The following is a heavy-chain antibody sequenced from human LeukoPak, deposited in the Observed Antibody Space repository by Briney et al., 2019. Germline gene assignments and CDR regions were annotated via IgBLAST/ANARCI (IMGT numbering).Heavy chain of an antibody. CDR2: IKQDGSEK. J-gene: IGHJ4*02. Sequence: PGGSLRLSCAASGFTFSSYWTCFFRQAPAKGLESVANIKQDGSEKYYVDSVKGRFTISRDNAKNSLYLQMNSLRAEDTAVYYCARSWYYYGSGSYGTSVFDYWGQGTLVTVSS. CDR3: ARSWYYYGSGSYGTSVFDY. V-gene: IGHV3-7*01. CDR1: GFTFSSYW. D-gene: IGHD3-10*01.